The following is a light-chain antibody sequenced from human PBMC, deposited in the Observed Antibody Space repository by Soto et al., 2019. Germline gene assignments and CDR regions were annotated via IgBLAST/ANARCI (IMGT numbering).Light chain of an antibody. Sequence: EIVMTQSPATLSVSPGERATLSCRASRSINIDLAWYQQTPGQAPRLLVYGASTRATGVPARFSGSGSGTEFTLTISGLQSEDFAVYFCQQYHHWPLTFGGGTRVEI. V-gene: IGKV3-15*01. CDR2: GAS. CDR1: RSINID. CDR3: QQYHHWPLT. J-gene: IGKJ4*01.